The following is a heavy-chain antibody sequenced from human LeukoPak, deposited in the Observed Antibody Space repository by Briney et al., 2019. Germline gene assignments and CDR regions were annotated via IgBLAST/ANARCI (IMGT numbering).Heavy chain of an antibody. CDR3: ANTGGSVYWYFDL. CDR2: ISGSGGST. CDR1: GFTFSSYV. Sequence: PGGSLRLSCAASGFTFSSYVMSWVRQAPGKGPEWVSAISGSGGSTFYADSVKGRFTISRDNSKNTLYLQMNSLRAEDTAVYYCANTGGSVYWYFDLWGRGTLVTVSS. D-gene: IGHD1-14*01. J-gene: IGHJ2*01. V-gene: IGHV3-23*01.